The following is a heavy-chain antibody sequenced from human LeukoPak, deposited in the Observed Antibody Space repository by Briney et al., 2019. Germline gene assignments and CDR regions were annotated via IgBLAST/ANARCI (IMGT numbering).Heavy chain of an antibody. CDR2: IYYSGST. CDR3: ARAWISGFYYYGMDV. Sequence: SETLSLTCTVSGGSISSLTYYWGWIRQPPGKGLEWIGSIYYSGSTYYNPSLKSRVTISVDTSKNQFSLKVSSVTAADTAVYYCARAWISGFYYYGMDVWGQGTTVTVSS. D-gene: IGHD2-2*03. CDR1: GGSISSLTYY. V-gene: IGHV4-39*01. J-gene: IGHJ6*02.